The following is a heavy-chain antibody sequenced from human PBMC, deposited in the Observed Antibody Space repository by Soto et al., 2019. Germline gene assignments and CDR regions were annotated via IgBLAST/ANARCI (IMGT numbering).Heavy chain of an antibody. D-gene: IGHD3-22*01. V-gene: IGHV2-5*01. J-gene: IGHJ4*02. Sequence: QIALQESGPTVVKPTQTLTLTGTFSGFSLTTTGVGVGWIRHAPGKALEWLAMVYCNDERRYSPSLKSRLTITQDPSKNQVVLTMTYMDPVATATYVCAHYDSSGYFSHFDSWGQGTLVTVSS. CDR2: VYCNDER. CDR3: AHYDSSGYFSHFDS. CDR1: GFSLTTTGVG.